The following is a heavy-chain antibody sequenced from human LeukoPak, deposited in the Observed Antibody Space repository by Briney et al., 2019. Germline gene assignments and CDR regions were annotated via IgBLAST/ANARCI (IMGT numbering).Heavy chain of an antibody. CDR1: GFTFSSYS. V-gene: IGHV3-48*04. CDR2: ISSSSSTI. D-gene: IGHD3-10*02. CDR3: AELGITMIGGV. J-gene: IGHJ6*04. Sequence: RGSLRLSCAASGFTFSSYSMNWVRQVPGKGLEWVSYISSSSSTIYYADSVEGRFTISRDNAKNSLYLQMNSLRAEDTAVYYCAELGITMIGGVWGKGTTVTISS.